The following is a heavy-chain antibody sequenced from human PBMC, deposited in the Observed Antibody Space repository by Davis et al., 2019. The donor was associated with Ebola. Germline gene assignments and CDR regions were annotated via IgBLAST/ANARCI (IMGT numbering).Heavy chain of an antibody. CDR1: GFTFSSYS. V-gene: IGHV3-21*01. CDR2: ISSSSSYI. D-gene: IGHD3-3*01. CDR3: ARDLGYYDFWSGYWSY. J-gene: IGHJ4*02. Sequence: PGGSLRLSCAASGFTFSSYSMNWVRQAPGKGLEWVSSISSSSSYIYYADSVKGRFTISRDNAKNSLFLQMNSLRAEDTAVYYCARDLGYYDFWSGYWSYWGQGTLVTVSS.